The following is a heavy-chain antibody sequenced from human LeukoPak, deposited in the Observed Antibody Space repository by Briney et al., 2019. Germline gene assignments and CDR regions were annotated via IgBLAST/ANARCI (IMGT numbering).Heavy chain of an antibody. J-gene: IGHJ4*02. V-gene: IGHV4-39*01. Sequence: SETLSLTCTVSGGSISSSSYYWGWIRQPPGKGLEWIGSIHYSGSTYYNPSLKSRVTISVDTSKNQFSLKLSSVTAADTAVYYCARAIEYYYDSSGSDYWGQGTLVTVSS. CDR3: ARAIEYYYDSSGSDY. CDR2: IHYSGST. D-gene: IGHD3-22*01. CDR1: GGSISSSSYY.